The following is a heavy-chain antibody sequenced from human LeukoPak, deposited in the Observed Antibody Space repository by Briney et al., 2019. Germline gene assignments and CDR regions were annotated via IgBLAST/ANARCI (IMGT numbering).Heavy chain of an antibody. J-gene: IGHJ6*02. CDR1: GFTFSDFS. V-gene: IGHV3-11*01. CDR3: AKFLTQPLISGTILYFGLDD. CDR2: ISNRDSAA. Sequence: GGSLRLSCAASGFTFSDFSMPWIRQAPGKGLEWISYISNRDSAAYYADSVRGRFTMSRDDAKRSVFLHMNSLRAEDSAVDYCAKFLTQPLISGTILYFGLDDWGQGTGVIVSS. D-gene: IGHD1-14*01.